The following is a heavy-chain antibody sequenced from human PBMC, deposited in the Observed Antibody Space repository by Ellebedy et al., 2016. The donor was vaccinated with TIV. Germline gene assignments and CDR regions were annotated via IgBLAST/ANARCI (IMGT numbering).Heavy chain of an antibody. CDR2: IGTAGDT. CDR1: GFPFSSYD. CDR3: ARATEGLDY. D-gene: IGHD1-14*01. J-gene: IGHJ4*02. V-gene: IGHV3-13*01. Sequence: GESLKISCAASGFPFSSYDMPWVRQVTGKGLEWVSAIGTAGDTYYPGSVKGRFTISRENAKNSLYLQMNSLRAGDTAVYYCARATEGLDYWGQGTLVTVSS.